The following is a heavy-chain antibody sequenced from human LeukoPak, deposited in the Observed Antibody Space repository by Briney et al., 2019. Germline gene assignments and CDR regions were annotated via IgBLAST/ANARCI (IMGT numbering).Heavy chain of an antibody. V-gene: IGHV3-30*04. D-gene: IGHD5-12*01. J-gene: IGHJ4*02. CDR3: ARGIVATIPNPIDY. CDR2: ISYDGSNK. CDR1: GFTFSSYA. Sequence: PGRSLRLSCAASGFTFSSYAMRWVRQAPGKGLEWVAVISYDGSNKYYADSVKGRFTISRDNSKNTLYLQMNSLRAEDTAVYYCARGIVATIPNPIDYWGQGTLVTVSS.